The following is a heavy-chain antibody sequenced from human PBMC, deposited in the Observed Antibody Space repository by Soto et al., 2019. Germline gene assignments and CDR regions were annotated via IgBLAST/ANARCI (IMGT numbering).Heavy chain of an antibody. V-gene: IGHV1-2*02. CDR1: GYTFTGYY. D-gene: IGHD6-19*01. Sequence: VASVKVSCKASGYTFTGYYMHWVRQAPGQGLEWMGWINPNSGGTNYAQKLQGRVTMTTDKSISTAYMELSSLRSEYTAVYYCARETSSGWYKRSFDYWGQGTLVTVSS. J-gene: IGHJ4*02. CDR2: INPNSGGT. CDR3: ARETSSGWYKRSFDY.